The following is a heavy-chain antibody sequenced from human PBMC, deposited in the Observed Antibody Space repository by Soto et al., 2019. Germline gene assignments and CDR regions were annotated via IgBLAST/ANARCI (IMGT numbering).Heavy chain of an antibody. Sequence: EVHLVESGGGLVQRGGSLRLSCAASGFTFRAYWMSWVRQAPGKGLEWVANIDQDGSGKYYVDSVRGRFTISRDNAHNSQYLQTNSLRDEDTAVYFCARRREGTGRTLDYWGQGTLVTVSS. CDR2: IDQDGSGK. V-gene: IGHV3-7*05. CDR3: ARRREGTGRTLDY. D-gene: IGHD1-1*01. CDR1: GFTFRAYW. J-gene: IGHJ4*02.